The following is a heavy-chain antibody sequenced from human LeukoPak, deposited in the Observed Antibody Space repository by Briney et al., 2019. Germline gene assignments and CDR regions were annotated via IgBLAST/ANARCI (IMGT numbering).Heavy chain of an antibody. V-gene: IGHV4-34*01. Sequence: SETLSLTCAVYGGSFSGYYWSWIRQPPGKWLEWIGEINHSGSTNYNPSLKSRVTISVDTSKNQFSLKLSSVTAADTAVYYCARASYGSGSYYEDYFYYMDVWGKGTTVTISS. CDR1: GGSFSGYY. D-gene: IGHD3-10*01. CDR2: INHSGST. CDR3: ARASYGSGSYYEDYFYYMDV. J-gene: IGHJ6*03.